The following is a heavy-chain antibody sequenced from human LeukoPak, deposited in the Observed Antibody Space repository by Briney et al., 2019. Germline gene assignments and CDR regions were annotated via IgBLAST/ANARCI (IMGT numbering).Heavy chain of an antibody. CDR3: ARGGYYGSGSSTVRYFYYYMDV. CDR2: IYIDGTT. D-gene: IGHD3-10*01. V-gene: IGHV4-61*02. J-gene: IGHJ6*03. CDR1: GVSVSRNSYY. Sequence: PSETLSLTCTVSGVSVSRNSYYWSWVRQSAGKGLEWIGRIYIDGTTDYNPSLKSRVTMSLDMSKNQFSLKLSSVTAAGTAVYYCARGGYYGSGSSTVRYFYYYMDVWGTGTAVTISS.